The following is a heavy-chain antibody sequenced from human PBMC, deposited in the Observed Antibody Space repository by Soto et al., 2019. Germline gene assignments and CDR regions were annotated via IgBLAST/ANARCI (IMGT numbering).Heavy chain of an antibody. Sequence: GESRKISFKGSGHSFTSYWIAWVLQMPGKGLEWMGIIYPGDSDTRYSPSFKGQVTLSVDKSITTAYLQWSSLRASDTATYYCARRGGVGYSTYWYFDLWGRGTLVTVS. J-gene: IGHJ2*01. CDR1: GHSFTSYW. D-gene: IGHD6-25*01. V-gene: IGHV5-51*01. CDR2: IYPGDSDT. CDR3: ARRGGVGYSTYWYFDL.